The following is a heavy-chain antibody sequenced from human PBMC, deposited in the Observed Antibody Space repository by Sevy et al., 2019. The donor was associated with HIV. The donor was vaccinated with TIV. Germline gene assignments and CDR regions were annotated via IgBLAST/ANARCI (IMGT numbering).Heavy chain of an antibody. V-gene: IGHV3-23*01. CDR2: IRGSGGST. J-gene: IGHJ4*02. CDR3: AKGKLKASSSSLGY. D-gene: IGHD6-6*01. CDR1: GFTFSSYA. Sequence: GGSLRLSCAASGFTFSSYAMSWVRQAPGKGLEWVSAIRGSGGSTYYADSVKGRFTISRDNSKNTLYLQMNSLRAEDTAVYYCAKGKLKASSSSLGYWGQGTLVTVSS.